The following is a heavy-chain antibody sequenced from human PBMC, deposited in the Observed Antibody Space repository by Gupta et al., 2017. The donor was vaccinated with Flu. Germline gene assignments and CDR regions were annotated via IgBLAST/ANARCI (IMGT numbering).Heavy chain of an antibody. Sequence: EVQLVESGGGLVQPGGSLRLSCAASGFTFSSYEMNWVRQAPGKGLEWVSYISSSGSNRYYADSVKGRFTISRDNAKNSLDLHMNSLRDEDTAVYYCVREGSSNVFDSWGQGTLVTVSS. J-gene: IGHJ4*02. CDR1: GFTFSSYE. CDR3: VREGSSNVFDS. V-gene: IGHV3-48*03. D-gene: IGHD6-13*01. CDR2: ISSSGSNR.